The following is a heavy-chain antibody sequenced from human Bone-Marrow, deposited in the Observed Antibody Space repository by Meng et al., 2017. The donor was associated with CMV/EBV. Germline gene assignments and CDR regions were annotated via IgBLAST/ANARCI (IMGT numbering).Heavy chain of an antibody. V-gene: IGHV4-59*01. Sequence: SETLSLTCTVSGGSISSYDWSWIRQPPGKGLEWIGYTYYSGSTNYNPPLKSRVTISVDTSKNQFSLKLSSVTAADTAVYYCARAKGSGWYEVDYYYGMDVWGQGTTVTVSS. CDR3: ARAKGSGWYEVDYYYGMDV. CDR2: TYYSGST. J-gene: IGHJ6*02. CDR1: GGSISSYD. D-gene: IGHD6-19*01.